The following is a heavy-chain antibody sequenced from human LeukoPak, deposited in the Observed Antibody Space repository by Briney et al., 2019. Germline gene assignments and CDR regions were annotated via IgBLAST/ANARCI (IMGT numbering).Heavy chain of an antibody. J-gene: IGHJ4*02. CDR3: ARVVLRFLEWLPPDY. CDR2: INPNSGGT. D-gene: IGHD3-3*01. V-gene: IGHV1-2*02. CDR1: GYTFTGYY. Sequence: ASVKVSCKASGYTFTGYYMHWVRQAPGQGLEWMGWINPNSGGTNYAQKFQGRVTMTRDTSISTAYMELSRLRSDDTAVYYCARVVLRFLEWLPPDYWGQGTLVTVSS.